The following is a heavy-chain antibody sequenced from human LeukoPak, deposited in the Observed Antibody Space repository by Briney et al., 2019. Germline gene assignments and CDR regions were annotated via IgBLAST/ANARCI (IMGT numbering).Heavy chain of an antibody. J-gene: IGHJ3*02. CDR2: ISYDGSNK. CDR1: GFTFSNYA. D-gene: IGHD2-2*03. Sequence: GRSLRLSCAASGFTFSNYAMHWVRQAPGKGLEWVAVISYDGSNKYYADSVKGRFTISRDNSKNTLYLQMNSLRAEDTAVYYCAKDLDIVVVPAAMDAFDIWGQGTMVTVSS. CDR3: AKDLDIVVVPAAMDAFDI. V-gene: IGHV3-30-3*01.